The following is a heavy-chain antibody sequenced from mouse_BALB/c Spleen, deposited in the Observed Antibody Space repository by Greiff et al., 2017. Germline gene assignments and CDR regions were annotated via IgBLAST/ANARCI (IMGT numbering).Heavy chain of an antibody. Sequence: QVHVKQSGAELAKPGASVKMSCKASGYTFTSYWMHWVKQRPGQGLEWIGYINPSTGYTEYNQKFKDKATLTADKSSSTAYMQLSSLTSEDSAVYYCAREKDYYGSSTWGAMDYWGQGTSVTVSS. CDR3: AREKDYYGSSTWGAMDY. CDR1: GYTFTSYW. V-gene: IGHV1-7*01. CDR2: INPSTGYT. D-gene: IGHD1-1*01. J-gene: IGHJ4*01.